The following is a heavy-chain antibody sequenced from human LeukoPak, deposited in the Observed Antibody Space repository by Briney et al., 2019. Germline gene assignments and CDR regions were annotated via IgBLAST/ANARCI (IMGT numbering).Heavy chain of an antibody. D-gene: IGHD6-6*01. CDR3: ARGLYSTSSGVLHCDY. CDR1: GYTFTDYY. V-gene: IGHV1-2*02. J-gene: IGHJ4*02. Sequence: GASVKVSCKASGYTFTDYYMHWVRQAPGQGLEWMGWINPNSGGTNYAQKFQGRVTMTRDTSITTAYMDLTGLRSDDTAVYYCARGLYSTSSGVLHCDYWGQGTLVTVSS. CDR2: INPNSGGT.